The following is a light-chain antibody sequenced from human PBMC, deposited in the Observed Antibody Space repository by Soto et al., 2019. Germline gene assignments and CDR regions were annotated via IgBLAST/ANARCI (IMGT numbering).Light chain of an antibody. CDR1: QSIGSNY. CDR3: QQFDNSPIT. Sequence: EIVLTQSPATLSLSPGERATLSCRASQSIGSNYLAWYQQKPGQAPRLLIYGASTRATGIPARFSGSASGTDFTLTISGLEPEDFAVYYCQQFDNSPITFGRGTRLEIK. J-gene: IGKJ5*01. V-gene: IGKV3-20*01. CDR2: GAS.